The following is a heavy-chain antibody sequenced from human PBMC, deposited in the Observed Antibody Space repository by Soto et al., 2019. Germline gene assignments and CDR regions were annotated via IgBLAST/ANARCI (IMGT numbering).Heavy chain of an antibody. CDR3: VRSPPAKSVAVDRGVHYGMDV. Sequence: SETLSLTCTVSGGSIRSYCWTWIRQPPGEGLEWIGEINHSGSTNYNPSLKSRVTISVDTSKNQFSLKLSSVTAADTAVYYCVRSPPAKSVAVDRGVHYGMDVWGQGTTVTVSS. V-gene: IGHV4-34*01. J-gene: IGHJ6*02. CDR1: GGSIRSYC. CDR2: INHSGST. D-gene: IGHD3-10*01.